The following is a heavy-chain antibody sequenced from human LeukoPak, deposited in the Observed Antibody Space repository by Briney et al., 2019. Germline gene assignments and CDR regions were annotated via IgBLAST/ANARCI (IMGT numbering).Heavy chain of an antibody. Sequence: GGSLRLSCAASGSTFSNYCMTWVRQAPGKGLEWVANIKQDGSDKYYLDSVKGRFTISRDNAKNSLYLQMNSLRAEDTAVYYCARGFSRSWYGGQFDYWGQGTLVTVSS. CDR1: GSTFSNYC. V-gene: IGHV3-7*01. CDR3: ARGFSRSWYGGQFDY. J-gene: IGHJ4*02. CDR2: IKQDGSDK. D-gene: IGHD6-13*01.